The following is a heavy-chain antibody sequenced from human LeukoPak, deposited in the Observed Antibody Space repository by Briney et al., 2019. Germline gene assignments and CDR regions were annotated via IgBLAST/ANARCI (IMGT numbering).Heavy chain of an antibody. J-gene: IGHJ5*02. CDR2: ISAYNGNT. CDR3: ARGAYIVGAIMIGHGPELNWFDP. CDR1: GYTFTSYG. Sequence: ASVKVSCKASGYTFTSYGISWVRQAPGQGLEWMGWISAYNGNTNYAQKLQGRVTMTTDTSTSTAYMELRSLRSDDTAVYYCARGAYIVGAIMIGHGPELNWFDPWGQGTLVTVSS. D-gene: IGHD1-26*01. V-gene: IGHV1-18*01.